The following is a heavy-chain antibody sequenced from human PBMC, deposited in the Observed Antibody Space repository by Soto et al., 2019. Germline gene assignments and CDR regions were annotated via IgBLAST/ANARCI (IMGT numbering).Heavy chain of an antibody. Sequence: PGGSLRLSCAASGFTFSSCSMGWVRQAPGKGPAWVSTISRTGSETYYADSVKGRFTISRDNSKNALSLQMNSLRVEDMGVYFCAKGGTFVKETDFWGQGALVTAPQ. J-gene: IGHJ4*02. CDR1: GFTFSSCS. V-gene: IGHV3-23*05. CDR3: AKGGTFVKETDF. CDR2: ISRTGSET. D-gene: IGHD3-16*02.